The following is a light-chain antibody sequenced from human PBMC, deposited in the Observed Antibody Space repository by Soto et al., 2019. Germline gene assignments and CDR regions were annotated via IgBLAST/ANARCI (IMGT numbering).Light chain of an antibody. J-gene: IGLJ2*01. CDR2: SNS. Sequence: QSVLTQPPSASGTPGQRVTISCSGGSSNIGGNTVNWYQQLPGAAPKLIIFSNSQRPSGVPDRFSGSKSGTSASLAIGGLPSEDEAEYYCSTWDDSLNGPLFGGGTKLTVL. V-gene: IGLV1-44*01. CDR1: SSNIGGNT. CDR3: STWDDSLNGPL.